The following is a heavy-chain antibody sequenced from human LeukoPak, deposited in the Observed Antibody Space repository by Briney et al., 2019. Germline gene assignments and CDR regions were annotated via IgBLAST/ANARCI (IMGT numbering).Heavy chain of an antibody. V-gene: IGHV1-69*06. Sequence: ASVKVSCKASGGTFSSYAISWVRQAPGQGLEWMGGIIPIFGTANYAQKFQGRVTITADKSTSTAYMELSSLRSEDTAVYYCARAGVCSSTSCYEVYYYYYYMDVWGKGTTVTVSS. CDR1: GGTFSSYA. CDR3: ARAGVCSSTSCYEVYYYYYYMDV. CDR2: IIPIFGTA. D-gene: IGHD2-2*01. J-gene: IGHJ6*03.